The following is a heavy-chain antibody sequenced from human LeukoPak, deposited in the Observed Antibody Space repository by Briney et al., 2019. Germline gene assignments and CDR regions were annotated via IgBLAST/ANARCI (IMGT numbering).Heavy chain of an antibody. CDR2: ISYIGST. J-gene: IGHJ3*02. Sequence: PSETLSLTCSVSGSSITSVSYWAWIRQTPEKGLEWIGYISYIGSTNYNPSLKSRVTISIDTSRNQFSLRLSSVTAADTAVYYCARDLVTVTKGFDIWGQGTMVSVSS. CDR1: GSSITSVSY. V-gene: IGHV4-61*01. CDR3: ARDLVTVTKGFDI. D-gene: IGHD4-17*01.